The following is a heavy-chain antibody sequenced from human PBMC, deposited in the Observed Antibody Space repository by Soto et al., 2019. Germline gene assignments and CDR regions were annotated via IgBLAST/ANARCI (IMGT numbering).Heavy chain of an antibody. CDR2: IGPESGAT. CDR1: RYTFTGHY. CDR3: AKDGSWGDHYYFDN. V-gene: IGHV1-2*02. Sequence: SLKVSYEASRYTFTGHYINWVRQAAEQGPEWMGEIGPESGATRYAQKFQGRVTRTRDTSITTVYMELKDLRPDDTAVYYCAKDGSWGDHYYFDNWGPGTLVTVSS. J-gene: IGHJ4*02. D-gene: IGHD2-21*02.